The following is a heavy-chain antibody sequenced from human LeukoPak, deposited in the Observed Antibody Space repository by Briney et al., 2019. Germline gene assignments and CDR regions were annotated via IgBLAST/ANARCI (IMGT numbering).Heavy chain of an antibody. J-gene: IGHJ6*03. CDR3: AKDLLSISPRGYVDV. V-gene: IGHV3-23*01. CDR1: GFTFSSYA. CDR2: ISGSGGST. D-gene: IGHD2/OR15-2a*01. Sequence: QSGGPLRLSCAASGFTFSSYAMSWVRQAPGKALEWVSAISGSGGSTYYADSVKGRFTISRDNSKNTLYLQMNSLRAEDTAVYYCAKDLLSISPRGYVDVWGKGTTVTVSS.